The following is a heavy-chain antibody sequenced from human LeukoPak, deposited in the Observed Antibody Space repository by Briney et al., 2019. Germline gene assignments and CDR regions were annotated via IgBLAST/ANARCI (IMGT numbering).Heavy chain of an antibody. V-gene: IGHV3-21*01. CDR3: ARTATAYCGGDCLGPFDP. D-gene: IGHD2-21*02. CDR1: GFTFSSYS. J-gene: IGHJ5*02. CDR2: ISSSSSYI. Sequence: PGGSLRLSCAASGFTFSSYSMNWVRQAPGKGLEWVSSISSSSSYIYYADSVKGRFTISRDNAKNSLYLQMNSLRAEDTAAYYCARTATAYCGGDCLGPFDPWGQGTLVIVSS.